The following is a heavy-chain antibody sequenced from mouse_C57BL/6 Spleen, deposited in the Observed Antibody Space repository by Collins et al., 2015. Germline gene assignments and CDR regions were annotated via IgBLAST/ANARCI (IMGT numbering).Heavy chain of an antibody. CDR1: GYTFTSYW. D-gene: IGHD1-1*01. J-gene: IGHJ3*01. V-gene: IGHV1-50*01. Sequence: KASGYTFTSYWMQWVKQRPGQGLEWTGEIDPSDSYTNYNQKFKGKATLTVGTSSSTAYMQLSSLTSEDSAVYYCVRLYYYGSSPAWFAYWGQGTLVTVSA. CDR2: IDPSDSYT. CDR3: VRLYYYGSSPAWFAY.